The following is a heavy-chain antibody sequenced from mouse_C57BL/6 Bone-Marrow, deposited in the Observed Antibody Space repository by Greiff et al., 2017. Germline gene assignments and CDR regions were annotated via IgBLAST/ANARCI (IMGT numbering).Heavy chain of an antibody. D-gene: IGHD2-4*01. V-gene: IGHV1-50*01. J-gene: IGHJ3*01. CDR1: GYTFTSYW. CDR2: IDPSDSYT. CDR3: ARSNDYDGFAY. Sequence: QVQLKESGAELVKPGASVKLSCKASGYTFTSYWMQWVKPRPGQGLEWIGEIDPSDSYTNYNQKFKGKATLTVDTSSSTAYMQLSSLTSEDSAVYYCARSNDYDGFAYWGQGTLVTVSA.